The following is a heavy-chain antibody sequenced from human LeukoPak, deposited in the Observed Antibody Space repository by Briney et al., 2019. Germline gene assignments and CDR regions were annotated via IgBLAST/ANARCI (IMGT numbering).Heavy chain of an antibody. D-gene: IGHD2-15*01. CDR3: AKGSASGRPYYFDS. CDR2: ITGSGGST. V-gene: IGHV3-23*01. J-gene: IGHJ4*02. Sequence: GGSLRLSCAASGFTFSSYAMSWVRQAPGKGLEWVSGITGSGGSTYHADSVKGRFTISRDNSQNTLFLQISSLRAEDSAIFYCAKGSASGRPYYFDSWGQGILVTVSS. CDR1: GFTFSSYA.